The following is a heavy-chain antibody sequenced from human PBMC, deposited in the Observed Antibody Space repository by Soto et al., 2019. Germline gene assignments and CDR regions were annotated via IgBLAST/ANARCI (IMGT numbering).Heavy chain of an antibody. D-gene: IGHD4-17*01. CDR3: ASHTYGDYEGVAY. J-gene: IGHJ4*02. CDR2: ISAYNGNT. CDR1: GYTFTSYG. V-gene: IGHV1-18*01. Sequence: ASVKVSCKASGYTFTSYGISWVRQAPGQGLEWMGWISAYNGNTNYAQKLQGRVTMTTDTSTSPAYMELRSLSSDDTAVYYCASHTYGDYEGVAYWGQGTLVTVSS.